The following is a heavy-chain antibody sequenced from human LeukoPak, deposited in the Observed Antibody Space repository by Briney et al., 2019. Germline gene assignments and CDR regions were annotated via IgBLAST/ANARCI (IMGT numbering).Heavy chain of an antibody. D-gene: IGHD4-17*01. CDR3: AREGAYGDRNAFDI. Sequence: PSGGSLRLSCAASGFTFSSYEMNWVRQAPGKGLEWVSYISSSGSTIYCADSVKGRFTISRDNAKNSLYLQMNSLRAEDTAVYYCAREGAYGDRNAFDIWGQGTMVTVSS. CDR2: ISSSGSTI. CDR1: GFTFSSYE. J-gene: IGHJ3*02. V-gene: IGHV3-48*03.